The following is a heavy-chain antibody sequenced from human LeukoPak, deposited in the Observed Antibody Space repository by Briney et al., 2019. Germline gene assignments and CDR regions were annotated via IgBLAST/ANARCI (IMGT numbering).Heavy chain of an antibody. CDR2: INTNTGNP. CDR3: ARVRITNFTMVRGGGRLYYYYYYTDV. V-gene: IGHV7-4-1*02. D-gene: IGHD3-10*01. Sequence: GASVKVSCKASGYTFTSYAMNWVRQAPGQGLEWMGWINTNTGNPTYAQGFTGRFVFSLDTSVSTAYLQISSLKAEDTAVYYCARVRITNFTMVRGGGRLYYYYYYTDVWGKGTTVTVSS. J-gene: IGHJ6*03. CDR1: GYTFTSYA.